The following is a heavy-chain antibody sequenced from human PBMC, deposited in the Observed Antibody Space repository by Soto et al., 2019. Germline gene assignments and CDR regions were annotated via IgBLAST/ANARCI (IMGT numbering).Heavy chain of an antibody. Sequence: PGESLKISCTGSGYSFSTYWIAWVRQMPGKGLEWMGIIYPGDSDTRYSPSFQGQVTISADTSTKTAYLQWSSLKASDTAIYYCARVTSYYYDSSGYYGGAFDIWGQGTMVTVSS. V-gene: IGHV5-51*01. D-gene: IGHD3-22*01. CDR2: IYPGDSDT. J-gene: IGHJ3*02. CDR3: ARVTSYYYDSSGYYGGAFDI. CDR1: GYSFSTYW.